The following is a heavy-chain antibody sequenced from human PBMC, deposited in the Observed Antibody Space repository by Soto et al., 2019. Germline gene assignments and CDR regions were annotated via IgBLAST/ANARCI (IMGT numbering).Heavy chain of an antibody. J-gene: IGHJ4*02. D-gene: IGHD2-2*01. Sequence: GGSLRLSCAASGFGFSGFAMNWVRQAPGKGLEWVSVIYSGGSTYYADSVKGRFTISRDNSKNTLYLQMNSLRAEDTAVYYCAKDQSCSSISCKNFDSWGQGTLVTVSS. CDR1: GFGFSGFA. V-gene: IGHV3-23*03. CDR2: IYSGGST. CDR3: AKDQSCSSISCKNFDS.